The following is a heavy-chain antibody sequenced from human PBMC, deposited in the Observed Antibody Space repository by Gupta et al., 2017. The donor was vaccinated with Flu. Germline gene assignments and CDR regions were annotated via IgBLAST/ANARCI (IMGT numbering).Heavy chain of an antibody. CDR2: INSDGSST. Sequence: EVQLVESGGGLVQPGGSLRLSCAASGFTFSSYWMHWVRQAPGKGLVWVSRINSDGSSTSYADSVKGRFTISRDNAKNTLYLQMNSLRAEDTAVYYCARNGVLWEPRYYFDYWGQGTLVTVSS. D-gene: IGHD1-26*01. CDR1: GFTFSSYW. CDR3: ARNGVLWEPRYYFDY. J-gene: IGHJ4*02. V-gene: IGHV3-74*01.